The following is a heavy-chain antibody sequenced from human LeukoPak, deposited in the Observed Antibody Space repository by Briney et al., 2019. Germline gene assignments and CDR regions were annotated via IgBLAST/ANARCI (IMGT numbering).Heavy chain of an antibody. CDR3: ARDGGIVAVVAASWLDP. CDR1: GYSFIGYH. J-gene: IGHJ5*02. V-gene: IGHV1-2*02. Sequence: ASVKVSCKASGYSFIGYHIHWVRQAPGQGLEWMGWINPNTGATYYTQKFQGRVTMTRDTSISTAYMELSRLRSDDTAMYYCARDGGIVAVVAASWLDPWGQGALVTVSS. D-gene: IGHD2-15*01. CDR2: INPNTGAT.